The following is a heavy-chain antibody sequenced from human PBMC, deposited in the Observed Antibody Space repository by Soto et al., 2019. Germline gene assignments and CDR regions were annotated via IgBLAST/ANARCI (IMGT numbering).Heavy chain of an antibody. Sequence: EVQLLESGGGLVQPGGSLRLSCAAYGFTFSSYGMSWVRQAPGEGLEWVSAISGSGGKTYYADSVRGRFTISRDNSKTTLYLQMKTLRAEDTAVYYCAKDDGDYGFDNWGQGTLVTVSS. J-gene: IGHJ4*02. CDR3: AKDDGDYGFDN. D-gene: IGHD4-17*01. CDR2: ISGSGGKT. V-gene: IGHV3-23*01. CDR1: GFTFSSYG.